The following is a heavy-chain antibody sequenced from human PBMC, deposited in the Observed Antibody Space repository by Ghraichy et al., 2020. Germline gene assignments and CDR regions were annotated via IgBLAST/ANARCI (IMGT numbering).Heavy chain of an antibody. CDR2: IYHSGST. V-gene: IGHV4-4*02. J-gene: IGHJ4*02. CDR1: GGSISSSNW. Sequence: LSLTCAVSGGSISSSNWWSWVRQPPGKGLEWIGEIYHSGSTNYNPSLKSRVTISVDKSKNQFSLKLSSVTAADTAVYYCARDRSLEGSGSYLGTYYFDYWGQGTLVTVSS. D-gene: IGHD3-10*01. CDR3: ARDRSLEGSGSYLGTYYFDY.